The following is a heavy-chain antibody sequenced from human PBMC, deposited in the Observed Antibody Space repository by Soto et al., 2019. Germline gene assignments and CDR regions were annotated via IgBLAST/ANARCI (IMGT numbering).Heavy chain of an antibody. D-gene: IGHD3-10*01. CDR2: INHSGST. CDR1: GGSFSGYY. J-gene: IGHJ4*02. V-gene: IGHV4-34*01. CDR3: ARVGPLWFGELSYFDY. Sequence: SETLSLTCAVYGGSFSGYYWSWIRQPPGKGLEWIGEINHSGSTNYNPSLKSRVTISVDTSKNQFSLKLSSVTAADTALYYCARVGPLWFGELSYFDYWGQGTLVTVSS.